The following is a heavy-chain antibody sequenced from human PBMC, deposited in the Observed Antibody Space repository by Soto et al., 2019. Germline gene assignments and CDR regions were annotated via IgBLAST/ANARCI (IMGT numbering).Heavy chain of an antibody. CDR3: ARGDCSSTSCYVSGDNWFDP. J-gene: IGHJ5*02. D-gene: IGHD2-2*01. CDR1: GYTFTSYD. CDR2: MNPNSGNT. Sequence: ASVKVSCKASGYTFTSYDINWVRQATGQGLEWMGWMNPNSGNTGYAQKFQGRVTMTRNTSIRTAYMELGSLRSEDTAVYYCARGDCSSTSCYVSGDNWFDPWGQGTLVTVSS. V-gene: IGHV1-8*01.